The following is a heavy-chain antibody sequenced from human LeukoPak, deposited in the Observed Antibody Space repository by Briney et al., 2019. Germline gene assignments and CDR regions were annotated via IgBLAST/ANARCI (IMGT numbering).Heavy chain of an antibody. V-gene: IGHV5-51*01. CDR1: GYSFPNFW. D-gene: IGHD3-22*01. CDR3: ARPLDPSCYYYHWYFDL. J-gene: IGHJ2*01. CDR2: IYPGDSDT. Sequence: GESLKISCKGSGYSFPNFWIGWVRQMPGKGLEGMGMIYPGDSDTRYSPPFQGQVTISVDKSISTTYLQWSSLKASDTAMYYCARPLDPSCYYYHWYFDLWGRGTLVSVSS.